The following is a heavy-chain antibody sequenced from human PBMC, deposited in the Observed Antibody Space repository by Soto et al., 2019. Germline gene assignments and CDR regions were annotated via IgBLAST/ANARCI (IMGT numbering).Heavy chain of an antibody. CDR2: ISSSGSTI. Sequence: PGGSLRLSCAASGFTFSSYEMNWVRQAPGKGLEWVSYISSSGSTIYYADSVKGRFTISRDNAKNSLYLQMNSLRAEDTAVYYCARDSVPSLTGSYYGMDVWGQGTTVTVSS. CDR1: GFTFSSYE. D-gene: IGHD7-27*01. J-gene: IGHJ6*02. V-gene: IGHV3-48*03. CDR3: ARDSVPSLTGSYYGMDV.